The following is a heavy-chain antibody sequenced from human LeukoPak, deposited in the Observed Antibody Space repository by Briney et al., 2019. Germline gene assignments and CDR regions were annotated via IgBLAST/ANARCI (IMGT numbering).Heavy chain of an antibody. Sequence: ASVKVSCKASGYTFTSYDISWVRQATGQGLEWMGWMNPNNGNTGYAQKFQGRVTMTRSTSISTAYMELSSLRSEDTAVYYCARLASSSWPLYYYGMDVWGQGTTVTVSS. CDR1: GYTFTSYD. CDR3: ARLASSSWPLYYYGMDV. D-gene: IGHD6-13*01. V-gene: IGHV1-8*01. CDR2: MNPNNGNT. J-gene: IGHJ6*02.